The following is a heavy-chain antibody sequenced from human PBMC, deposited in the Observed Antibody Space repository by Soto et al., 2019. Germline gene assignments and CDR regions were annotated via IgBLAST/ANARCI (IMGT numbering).Heavy chain of an antibody. CDR1: GGTFYTYT. D-gene: IGHD5-18*01. Sequence: SVKVSCKASGGTFYTYTFSWVRQAPGQGLEWMGSITPIYPTTNYAERFQGRLTITADGSTHTAYMDLTSLTSEDTAVYYCARIPRYSFPTSDDLDSWGQGTLVTVSS. J-gene: IGHJ4*02. CDR2: ITPIYPTT. V-gene: IGHV1-69*13. CDR3: ARIPRYSFPTSDDLDS.